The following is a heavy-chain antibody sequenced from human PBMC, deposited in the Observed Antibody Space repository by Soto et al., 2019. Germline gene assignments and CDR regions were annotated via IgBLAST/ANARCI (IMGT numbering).Heavy chain of an antibody. CDR3: ATAADPYSVDF. V-gene: IGHV4-31*03. CDR1: GGSISRGAYY. D-gene: IGHD4-4*01. Sequence: SETLSLTCSVSGGSISRGAYYWTWIRQHPVKGLEWICHIYYSGSNFYNPTLKSRVTESVDTSKNQFTLKLTSVTAAATAVYYCATAADPYSVDFWGQGTLVTVSS. J-gene: IGHJ4*02. CDR2: IYYSGSN.